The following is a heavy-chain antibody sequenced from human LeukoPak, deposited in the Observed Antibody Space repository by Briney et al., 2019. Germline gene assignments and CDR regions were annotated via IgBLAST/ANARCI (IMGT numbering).Heavy chain of an antibody. CDR3: AGGRYYYDSSGYY. CDR1: GXSISSYY. D-gene: IGHD3-22*01. CDR2: IYYSGST. Sequence: PSETLSLTCTVSGXSISSYYWSWIRQPPGKGLEWIGYIYYSGSTNYNPSLKSRVTISVDTSKNQFSLKLSSVTAADTAVYYCAGGRYYYDSSGYYWGQGTLVTVSS. V-gene: IGHV4-59*08. J-gene: IGHJ4*02.